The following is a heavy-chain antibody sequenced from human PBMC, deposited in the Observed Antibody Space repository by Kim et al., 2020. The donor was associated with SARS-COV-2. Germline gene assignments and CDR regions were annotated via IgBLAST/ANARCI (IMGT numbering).Heavy chain of an antibody. J-gene: IGHJ6*02. D-gene: IGHD3-10*01. V-gene: IGHV3-53*01. CDR3: ARDLGDYGMDV. Sequence: TDHAGAVKGRGTISSDNSKNTLYLQMNSLRAEDTAVYDWARDLGDYGMDVWGQGTTVTVSS. CDR2: T.